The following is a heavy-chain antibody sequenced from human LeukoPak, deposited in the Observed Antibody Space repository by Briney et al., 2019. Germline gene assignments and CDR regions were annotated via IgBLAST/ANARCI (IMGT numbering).Heavy chain of an antibody. CDR1: GFTFRGYE. J-gene: IGHJ6*03. D-gene: IGHD3-16*02. Sequence: PGGSLRLSCAASGFTFRGYEMNWVRQAPGKGLEWVSYISGYGSSIYYAEDVKGRFTISRDNAKNSLYLQMNSLRAEDMALYYCAKVGGRYPFGGYYYMDVWGKGTTVTVSS. CDR2: ISGYGSSI. CDR3: AKVGGRYPFGGYYYMDV. V-gene: IGHV3-48*03.